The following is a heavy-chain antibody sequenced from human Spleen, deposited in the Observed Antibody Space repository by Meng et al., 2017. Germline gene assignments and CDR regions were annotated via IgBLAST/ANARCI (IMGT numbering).Heavy chain of an antibody. CDR2: IHYSGGT. V-gene: IGHV4-39*07. CDR1: GGSINSGTYY. J-gene: IGHJ3*01. CDR3: ARVLLIWGSGDAFDV. D-gene: IGHD3-16*01. Sequence: GSLRLSCTVSGGSINSGTYYWAWIRQPPGKGLEWMGSIHYSGGTYYNPSLKSRVTISVDTSKNQFSLMLSSVTAADTAVYYCARVLLIWGSGDAFDVWGRGTVVTVSS.